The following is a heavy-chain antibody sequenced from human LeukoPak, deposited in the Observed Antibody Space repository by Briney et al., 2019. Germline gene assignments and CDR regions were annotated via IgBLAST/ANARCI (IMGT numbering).Heavy chain of an antibody. D-gene: IGHD6-6*01. J-gene: IGHJ6*03. V-gene: IGHV1-18*01. CDR1: GYTFSSHG. CDR2: ITTYNGNT. CDR3: ARSPYSSSSYNYMDV. Sequence: ASVKVSCKASGYTFSSHGISWVRQAPGQGLEWMGWITTYNGNTNYALKLQDRLTRTTDTSTSAAYMELRSLTSDDAAVYYCARSPYSSSSYNYMDVWGKGTTVTVSS.